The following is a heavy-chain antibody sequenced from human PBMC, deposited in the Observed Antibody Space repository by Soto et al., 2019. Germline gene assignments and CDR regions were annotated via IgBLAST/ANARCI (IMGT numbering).Heavy chain of an antibody. V-gene: IGHV4-34*01. CDR2: INHSGST. CDR3: ARGPPRGYFDL. CDR1: GGSFSGYY. Sequence: QVQLQQWGAGLLKPSETLSLICAVYGGSFSGYYWSWIRQPPGKGLEWIGEINHSGSTNYNPSLKSRVTISVDTSKNQISLKLSSVTAADTAVYYCARGPPRGYFDLWGRGTLVTVSS. J-gene: IGHJ2*01.